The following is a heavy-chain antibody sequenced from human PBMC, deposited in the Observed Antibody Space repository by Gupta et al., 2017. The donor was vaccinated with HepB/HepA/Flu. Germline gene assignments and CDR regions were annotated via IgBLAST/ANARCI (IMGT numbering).Heavy chain of an antibody. Sequence: QLQLQESGPGLVKPSETLSLTCTLSGGSISGSSYYWGWVRQSPGKGLEWVGTIYYSGNTYYNPSLKSRVTISVDTSKNQVSLNLTSVTAADTAVYYCARLFPEQSVEYWGRGTLVTVSS. J-gene: IGHJ4*02. CDR1: GGSISGSSYY. CDR2: IYYSGNT. CDR3: ARLFPEQSVEY. D-gene: IGHD6-19*01. V-gene: IGHV4-39*01.